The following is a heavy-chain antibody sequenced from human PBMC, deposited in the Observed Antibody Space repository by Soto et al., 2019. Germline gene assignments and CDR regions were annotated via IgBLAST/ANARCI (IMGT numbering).Heavy chain of an antibody. Sequence: QVQLVQSGAEVKKPGATVKVSCKASGGTFSSYAISWVRQAPGQGLEWMGGIIPILGTANYAQKFQGRVTVTANESTSRDYMELGSLRCEDTGVYYCAKSGEESASGSALIGGLDYWGQGTLVTVYS. CDR3: AKSGEESASGSALIGGLDY. V-gene: IGHV1-69*01. J-gene: IGHJ4*02. CDR2: IIPILGTA. D-gene: IGHD1-26*01. CDR1: GGTFSSYA.